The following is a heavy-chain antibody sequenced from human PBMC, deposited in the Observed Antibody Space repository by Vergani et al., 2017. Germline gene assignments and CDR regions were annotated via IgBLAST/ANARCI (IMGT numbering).Heavy chain of an antibody. D-gene: IGHD3-3*01. CDR2: IWYDGSNK. V-gene: IGHV3-33*06. CDR1: GFTFSSYG. J-gene: IGHJ4*02. CDR3: AKEQLELPRNTIFD. Sequence: QVQLVESGGGVVQPGRSLRLSCAASGFTFSSYGMHWVRQAPGKGLEWVAVIWYDGSNKYYADSVKGRFTISRDNSKNTLYLQMNSLRAEDTAVYYCAKEQLELPRNTIFDWGQGTLVTVSS.